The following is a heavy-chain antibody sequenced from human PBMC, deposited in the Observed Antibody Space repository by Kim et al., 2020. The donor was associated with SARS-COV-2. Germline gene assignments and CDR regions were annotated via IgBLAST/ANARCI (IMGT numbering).Heavy chain of an antibody. V-gene: IGHV3-48*03. CDR3: ARAEMAKYYFDY. J-gene: IGHJ4*02. Sequence: YYADSVKGRFTISRDNAKNSLYLQMNSLRAEDTAVYYCARAEMAKYYFDYWGQGTLVTVSS. D-gene: IGHD5-12*01.